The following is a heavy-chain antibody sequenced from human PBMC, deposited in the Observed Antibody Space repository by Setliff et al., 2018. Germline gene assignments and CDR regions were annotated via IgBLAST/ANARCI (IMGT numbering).Heavy chain of an antibody. V-gene: IGHV4-59*01. J-gene: IGHJ4*02. Sequence: SLTCSVSGDSMSFSYWSWIRKPPGKGLEWIGYIYYSGSTDSHPSLKSRVSISIDTSKNQFSLNVRSVTAADTAIYYCAKGRGEMDSWGQGILVTVSS. CDR2: IYYSGST. CDR1: GDSMSFSY. D-gene: IGHD3-10*01. CDR3: AKGRGEMDS.